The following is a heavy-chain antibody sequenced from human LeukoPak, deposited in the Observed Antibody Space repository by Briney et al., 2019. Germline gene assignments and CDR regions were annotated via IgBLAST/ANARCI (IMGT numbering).Heavy chain of an antibody. V-gene: IGHV3-23*01. CDR1: GFTFSSYA. J-gene: IGHJ3*02. D-gene: IGHD2-21*01. CDR2: ISGGAAST. Sequence: GGSLRLSCAASGFTFSSYAMSWVRQAPGKGLEWVSAISGGAASTYYTDSVKGRFTVSRDNSQNTLYLQMNSLRAEDTAVYYCLTIVETDLDAFDIWGQGTKVTVSS. CDR3: LTIVETDLDAFDI.